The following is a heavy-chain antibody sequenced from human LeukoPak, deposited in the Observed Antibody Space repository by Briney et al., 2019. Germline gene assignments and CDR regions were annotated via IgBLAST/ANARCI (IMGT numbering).Heavy chain of an antibody. CDR1: GFTFKRYA. CDR3: AKDIGGGSFFDYYYMDV. J-gene: IGHJ6*03. Sequence: GGSLRLSCAASGFTFKRYAMHWVRQAPGKGLEWVAVISFDGSNKYYADSVKGRFTISRDNAKNSLYLQMNSLRAEDTALYYCAKDIGGGSFFDYYYMDVWGKGTTVTISS. D-gene: IGHD4-23*01. V-gene: IGHV3-30*04. CDR2: ISFDGSNK.